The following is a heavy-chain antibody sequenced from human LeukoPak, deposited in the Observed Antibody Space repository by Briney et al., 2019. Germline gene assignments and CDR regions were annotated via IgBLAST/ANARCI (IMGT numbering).Heavy chain of an antibody. J-gene: IGHJ4*02. V-gene: IGHV3-23*01. Sequence: PGGSLRLSCAASGFTFRNSAMSWVRQAPGKGLEWVSTFTGGDGSAYYADSVKGRFTISRDNSKNTLYLQMNSLRAEDTAVYYSTYSGYSYTPFDYWGQGTLVTVSS. CDR1: GFTFRNSA. CDR2: FTGGDGSA. D-gene: IGHD5-18*01. CDR3: TYSGYSYTPFDY.